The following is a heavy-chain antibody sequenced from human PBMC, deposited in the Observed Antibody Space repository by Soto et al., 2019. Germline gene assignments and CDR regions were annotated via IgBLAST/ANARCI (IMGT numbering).Heavy chain of an antibody. CDR2: ISWDGGST. CDR3: AKEMGMLPYYGMDV. CDR1: GFTFGNAG. D-gene: IGHD2-8*01. V-gene: IGHV3-43*01. J-gene: IGHJ6*02. Sequence: GGSLRLSCGASGFTFGNAGVNWVRQAPGKGLEWVSLISWDGGSTYYADSVKGRFTISRDNSKNSLYLQMNSLRTEDTALYYCAKEMGMLPYYGMDVWGQGTTVTVSS.